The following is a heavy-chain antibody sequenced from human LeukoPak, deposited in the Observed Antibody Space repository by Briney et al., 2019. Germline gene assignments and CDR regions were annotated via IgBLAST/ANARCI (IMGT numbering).Heavy chain of an antibody. D-gene: IGHD3-3*01. V-gene: IGHV3-30*02. CDR2: VQYDGSNK. CDR3: ARQGVALDY. CDR1: GFTFSTYD. J-gene: IGHJ4*02. Sequence: GGSLRLSCAASGFTFSTYDMHWVRQAPGKGLEWVAFVQYDGSNKYYADSVKGRFTVSRDNSKNTLYLQMNSLRVEDTATYYCARQGVALDYWGQGTLVTVSS.